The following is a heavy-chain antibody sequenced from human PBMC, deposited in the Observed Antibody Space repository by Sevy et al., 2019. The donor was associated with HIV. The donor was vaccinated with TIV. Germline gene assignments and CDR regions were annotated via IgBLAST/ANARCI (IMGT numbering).Heavy chain of an antibody. Sequence: ASVKVSCKVSGYTLTQLSMHWVRLTPVKGLEWMASFDPEEAKSVYSQKFQGRLSMTENTSKHTAYMELSSLGSEDTAVYYCATTKDYYESSGDPFDYWGQGTLVTVSS. CDR1: GYTLTQLS. D-gene: IGHD3-22*01. V-gene: IGHV1-24*01. J-gene: IGHJ4*02. CDR3: ATTKDYYESSGDPFDY. CDR2: FDPEEAKS.